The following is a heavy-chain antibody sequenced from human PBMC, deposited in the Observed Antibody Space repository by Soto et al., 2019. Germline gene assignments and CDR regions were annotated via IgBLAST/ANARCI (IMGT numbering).Heavy chain of an antibody. V-gene: IGHV1-46*01. Sequence: ASVKVSCKASGYTFTSYYMHWVRQAPGQGLEWIGIINPSGGSTSYAQKFQGRVTMTRDTSTSTVYMELSSLRSEDTAVYYCARDLDDSSGPNYYYYGMDVWGQGTTVTVSS. CDR1: GYTFTSYY. D-gene: IGHD3-22*01. CDR2: INPSGGST. CDR3: ARDLDDSSGPNYYYYGMDV. J-gene: IGHJ6*02.